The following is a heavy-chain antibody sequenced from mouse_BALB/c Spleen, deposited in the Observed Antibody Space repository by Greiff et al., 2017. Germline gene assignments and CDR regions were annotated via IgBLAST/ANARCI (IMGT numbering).Heavy chain of an antibody. CDR3: TRKKYGNYWYFDV. J-gene: IGHJ1*01. Sequence: QVQLQQPGAELVKPGASVKMSCKASGYTFTSYWMHWVKQRPGQGLEWIGVIDPSDSYTSYNQKFKGKATLTVDTSSSTAYMQLSSLTSEDSAVYYCTRKKYGNYWYFDVWGAGTTVTVSS. D-gene: IGHD2-10*02. CDR1: GYTFTSYW. V-gene: IGHV1S127*01. CDR2: IDPSDSYT.